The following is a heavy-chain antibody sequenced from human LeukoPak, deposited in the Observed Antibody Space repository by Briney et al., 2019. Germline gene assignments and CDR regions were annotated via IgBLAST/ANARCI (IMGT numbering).Heavy chain of an antibody. CDR1: GGSISSSNW. CDR2: IYHSGST. CDR3: AITYYDILANWFDP. V-gene: IGHV4-4*02. D-gene: IGHD3-9*01. Sequence: SETLSLTCTVSGGSISSSNWWSWVRQPPGKGLEWIGEIYHSGSTNYNPSLKSRVTISVDKSKNQFSLKLSSVTAADTAVYYCAITYYDILANWFDPWGQGTLVTVSS. J-gene: IGHJ5*02.